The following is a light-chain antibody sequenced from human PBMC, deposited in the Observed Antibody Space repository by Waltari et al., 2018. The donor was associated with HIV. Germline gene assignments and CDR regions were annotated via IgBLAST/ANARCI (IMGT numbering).Light chain of an antibody. CDR2: EVS. V-gene: IGLV2-14*03. Sequence: QSVLPQPASVSASPAPSISTHCSCTYDAVAGFTFVSWYQQYAGKAPTVILYEVSKRPSGIPGRFSGSKSGNTASLTIAGLQPGDEADYYCSSYMVNNGLVFGGGTRVTVL. CDR3: SSYMVNNGLV. CDR1: YDAVAGFTF. J-gene: IGLJ2*01.